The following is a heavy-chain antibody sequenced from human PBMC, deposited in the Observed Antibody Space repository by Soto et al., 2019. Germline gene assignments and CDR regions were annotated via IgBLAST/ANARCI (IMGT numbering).Heavy chain of an antibody. D-gene: IGHD2-2*01. CDR2: INHSGST. CDR1: GGSFSGYY. Sequence: SETLSLTCAVYGGSFSGYYWSWIRQTPGKGLEWIGEINHSGSTNYNPSLKSRVTISVDTSKNLFSLKLSSVAAADTAVYYCTRVYCTSNSCHYYYDYWGQGTPVTVSS. V-gene: IGHV4-34*01. J-gene: IGHJ4*02. CDR3: TRVYCTSNSCHYYYDY.